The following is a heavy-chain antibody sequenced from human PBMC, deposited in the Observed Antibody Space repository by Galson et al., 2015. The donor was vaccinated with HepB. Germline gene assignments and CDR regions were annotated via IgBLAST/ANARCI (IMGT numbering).Heavy chain of an antibody. J-gene: IGHJ4*02. CDR2: ISPYNGNT. CDR3: AREYYYDDSGYFYYFDS. Sequence: SVKVSCKASGYTFTTYAITWLRQAPGHGLEWMGWISPYNGNTNFAQNVRGRVTMTTDTSTSTAYMELRSLRSDDTAVYYCAREYYYDDSGYFYYFDSWGQGTLVTVSS. D-gene: IGHD3-22*01. CDR1: GYTFTTYA. V-gene: IGHV1-18*04.